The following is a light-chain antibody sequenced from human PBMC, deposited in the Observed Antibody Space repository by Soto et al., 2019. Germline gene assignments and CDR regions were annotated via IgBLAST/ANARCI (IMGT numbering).Light chain of an antibody. V-gene: IGKV1-39*01. CDR1: QTISGY. CDR3: QQSYTNPLT. J-gene: IGKJ4*01. CDR2: AAS. Sequence: DIRMTQSPSSLSASVGARVTITCRASQTISGYLNWYQKKPGKAPELLIYAASYLGNGVPSRLSGSGYGTYLTITISSMQTEDLETYYCQQSYTNPLTFGGGTKVDIK.